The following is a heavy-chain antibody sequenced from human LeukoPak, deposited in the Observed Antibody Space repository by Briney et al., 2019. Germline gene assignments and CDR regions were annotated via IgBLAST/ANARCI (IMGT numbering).Heavy chain of an antibody. CDR3: ARDERQLCDY. CDR1: GGTVTSSTYF. CDR2: ISSSSSYI. Sequence: ETLSLTCTLSGGTVTSSTYFWGWIRQPPGKGLEWVSSISSSSSYIYYADSVKGRFTISRDNAKNSLYLQMNSLRAEDTAVYYCARDERQLCDYWGQGTLVTVSS. J-gene: IGHJ4*02. D-gene: IGHD6-13*01. V-gene: IGHV3-21*01.